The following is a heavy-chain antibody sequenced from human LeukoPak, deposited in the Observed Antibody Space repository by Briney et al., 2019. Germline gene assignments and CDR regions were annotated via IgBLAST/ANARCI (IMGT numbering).Heavy chain of an antibody. CDR2: ISSSSSYI. CDR3: ARELTSMGWLQDY. CDR1: GFTFSSYS. J-gene: IGHJ4*02. V-gene: IGHV3-21*01. Sequence: GGSLRLSCAASGFTFSSYSMNWVRQAPGKGLEWVSSISSSSSYIYYADSVKGRFTISRDNAKNSLYLQMNSLRAEDTAVYYCARELTSMGWLQDYRGQGTLVTVSS. D-gene: IGHD5-24*01.